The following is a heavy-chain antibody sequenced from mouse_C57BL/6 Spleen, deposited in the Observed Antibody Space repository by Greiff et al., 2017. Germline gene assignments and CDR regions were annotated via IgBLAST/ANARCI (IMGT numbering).Heavy chain of an antibody. CDR2: IDPSDSYT. Sequence: QVQLQQSGAELVRPGTSVKLSCKASGYTFTSYWMHWVKQRPGQGLEWIGVIDPSDSYTNYNQKFKGKATLTVDTSSSTAYMQLSSLTSEASAVYYCARGPSITTVDYWGQGTTLTVSS. CDR3: ARGPSITTVDY. CDR1: GYTFTSYW. J-gene: IGHJ2*01. D-gene: IGHD1-1*01. V-gene: IGHV1-59*01.